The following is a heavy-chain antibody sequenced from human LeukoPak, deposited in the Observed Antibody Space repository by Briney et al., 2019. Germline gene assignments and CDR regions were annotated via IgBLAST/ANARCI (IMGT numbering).Heavy chain of an antibody. J-gene: IGHJ4*02. CDR2: INPNSGGT. Sequence: VASVKVSCKASGYTFTNYGISWVRQAPGQGLEWMGWINPNSGGTNYAQKFQGRVTMTRDTSISTAYMELSRLRSDDTAVYYCARDLGSIVGATIIVFDYWGQGTLVTVSS. D-gene: IGHD1-26*01. CDR3: ARDLGSIVGATIIVFDY. CDR1: GYTFTNYG. V-gene: IGHV1-2*02.